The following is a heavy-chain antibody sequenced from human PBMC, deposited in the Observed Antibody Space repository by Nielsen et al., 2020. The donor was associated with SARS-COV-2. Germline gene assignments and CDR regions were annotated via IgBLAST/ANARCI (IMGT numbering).Heavy chain of an antibody. V-gene: IGHV3-11*04. J-gene: IGHJ6*02. D-gene: IGHD2-15*01. Sequence: GESLKISCAASGFSFSDSYMSWIRQAPGKGLDWVSHITSSGSSTYSAESVEGRFTISRDNAKNTLYLQMHSLRAEDTAVYYCARDFGYCNGRNCNYYGMDVWGQGTTVTVSS. CDR2: ITSSGSST. CDR1: GFSFSDSY. CDR3: ARDFGYCNGRNCNYYGMDV.